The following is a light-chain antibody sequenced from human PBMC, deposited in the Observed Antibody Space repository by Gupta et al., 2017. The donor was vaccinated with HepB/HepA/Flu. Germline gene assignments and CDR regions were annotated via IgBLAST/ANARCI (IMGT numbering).Light chain of an antibody. J-gene: IGLJ1*01. CDR2: RNS. V-gene: IGLV1-47*01. CDR3: AARYGSLGGLYV. Sequence: RTERAAASGTAGHRINIVCSGSTSNIGTNYVSWYKQLPGTSPRLIMYRNSQRPSGVPCRFSASRSGTSASLAISGLRADYEGEYYCAARYGSLGGLYVFGAGTKLSVL. CDR1: TSNIGTNY.